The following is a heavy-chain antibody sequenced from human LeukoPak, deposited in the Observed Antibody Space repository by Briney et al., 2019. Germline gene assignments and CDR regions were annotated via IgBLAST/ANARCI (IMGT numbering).Heavy chain of an antibody. V-gene: IGHV1-18*01. CDR3: ARGSYYYDSSGYYPPYWYFDL. J-gene: IGHJ2*01. D-gene: IGHD3-22*01. Sequence: ASVKVSCKASGYTFTSYGISWVRQAPGQGLEWMGWISAYNGNTNYAQKLQGRVTMTTDTSTSTAYMELRSLRSDDTAVYYCARGSYYYDSSGYYPPYWYFDLWGRGTLVTVSS. CDR1: GYTFTSYG. CDR2: ISAYNGNT.